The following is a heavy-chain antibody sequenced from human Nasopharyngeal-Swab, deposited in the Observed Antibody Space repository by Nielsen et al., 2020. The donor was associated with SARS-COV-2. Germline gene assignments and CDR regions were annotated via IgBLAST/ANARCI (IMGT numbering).Heavy chain of an antibody. J-gene: IGHJ4*02. CDR2: ISYDGSNK. Sequence: GGSRRLSCAASGFTFSSYAMHWVRQAPGKGLEWVAVISYDGSNKYYADSVKGRFTISRDNSKNTLYLQMNSLRAEDTAVYYCARDELGFGENWGQGTPVTVSS. V-gene: IGHV3-30*04. D-gene: IGHD3-10*01. CDR3: ARDELGFGEN. CDR1: GFTFSSYA.